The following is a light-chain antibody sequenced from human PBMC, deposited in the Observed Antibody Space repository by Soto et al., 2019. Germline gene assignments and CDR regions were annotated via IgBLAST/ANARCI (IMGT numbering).Light chain of an antibody. V-gene: IGLV2-14*01. J-gene: IGLJ2*01. CDR3: SSYTSSSTLEV. Sequence: QSALTQPASVSGSPGQSITISCTGTSSDVGGYNYVSWYQQHPGKAPKLMIYDVSNRPSGVSNRFSGSKSGNTASLTISGLQAEDDADYYCSSYTSSSTLEVFGGGTKVTV. CDR1: SSDVGGYNY. CDR2: DVS.